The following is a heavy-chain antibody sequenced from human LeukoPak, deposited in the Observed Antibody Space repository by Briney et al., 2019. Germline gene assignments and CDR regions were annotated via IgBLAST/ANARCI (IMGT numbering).Heavy chain of an antibody. CDR1: GGSFSGYY. Sequence: SETLSLTCAVYGGSFSGYYWSWIRQPPGKGLEWIGEINHSGSTNYNPSLKSRVTISVDTSKNQFSLKLSSVTAADTAVYYCARGREVQYYYYMYVWGKGTTVTVSS. CDR2: INHSGST. J-gene: IGHJ6*03. V-gene: IGHV4-34*01. CDR3: ARGREVQYYYYMYV.